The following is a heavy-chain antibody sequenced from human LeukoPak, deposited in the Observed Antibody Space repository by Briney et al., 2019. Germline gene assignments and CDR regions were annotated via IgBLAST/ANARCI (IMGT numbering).Heavy chain of an antibody. V-gene: IGHV1-8*01. D-gene: IGHD5-18*01. J-gene: IGHJ4*02. CDR2: MNPNSGNT. Sequence: ASVKVSCKASGYTFTSYDINWVRQATGQGLEWMGWMNPNSGNTGYAQKFQGRVTMTRNTSISTAYMELSSLRSEDTAVYYCARFPQYTAWIDYWGQGTLVTVSS. CDR1: GYTFTSYD. CDR3: ARFPQYTAWIDY.